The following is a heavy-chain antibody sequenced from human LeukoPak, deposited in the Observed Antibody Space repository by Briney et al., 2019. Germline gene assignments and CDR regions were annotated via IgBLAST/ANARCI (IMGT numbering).Heavy chain of an antibody. CDR2: ISSSSSYI. Sequence: GGSLRLSCAASGFTFSSYSMNWVRQAPGKGLEWVSSISSSSSYIYYADSVKGRFTISRDNAKNSLYLQMNSLRAEDTAVYYCARDVRYSSGTVGYWGQGTLVTVSS. J-gene: IGHJ4*02. D-gene: IGHD6-19*01. CDR3: ARDVRYSSGTVGY. V-gene: IGHV3-21*01. CDR1: GFTFSSYS.